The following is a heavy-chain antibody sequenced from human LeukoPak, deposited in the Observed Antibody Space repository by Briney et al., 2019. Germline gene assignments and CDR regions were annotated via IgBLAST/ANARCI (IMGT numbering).Heavy chain of an antibody. CDR2: ISGSGGST. J-gene: IGHJ4*02. Sequence: GGSLRLSCAASGFTFSSYAMSWVRQAPGKGLEWVSAISGSGGSTYYADSVKGRFTISRDNSKNALYLQMNSLRAEDTAVYYCAKISTVTRSSYFDYWGQGTLVTVSP. CDR3: AKISTVTRSSYFDY. D-gene: IGHD4-17*01. V-gene: IGHV3-23*01. CDR1: GFTFSSYA.